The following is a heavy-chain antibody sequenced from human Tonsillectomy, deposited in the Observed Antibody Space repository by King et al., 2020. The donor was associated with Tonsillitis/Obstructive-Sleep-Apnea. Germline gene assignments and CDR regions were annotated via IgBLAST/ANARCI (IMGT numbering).Heavy chain of an antibody. D-gene: IGHD3-16*01. Sequence: VQLVESGGGVVQPGRSLRLSCAASGFTFSSYGMHWVRQAPGKGLEWVAGIWYDGSNKYYVDSVKGRFTISRDNSKNTLYLQMNSLRAEDTAVYYCARGGGEDAFDIWGQGTMVTVSS. CDR2: IWYDGSNK. CDR1: GFTFSSYG. J-gene: IGHJ3*02. V-gene: IGHV3-33*01. CDR3: ARGGGEDAFDI.